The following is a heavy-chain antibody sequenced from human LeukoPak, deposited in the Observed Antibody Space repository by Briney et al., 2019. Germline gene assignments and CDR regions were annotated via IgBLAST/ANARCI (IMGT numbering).Heavy chain of an antibody. Sequence: TLSLTCTVSGGSISSSSYYWGWIRQPPGKGLEWIGSIYYSGSTYYNPSLKSRVTISVDTSKNQFSLKLSSVTAADTAVYYCASLIGYCSSTSCRGGFDYWGQGTLVTVSS. CDR3: ASLIGYCSSTSCRGGFDY. D-gene: IGHD2-2*01. CDR2: IYYSGST. V-gene: IGHV4-39*07. CDR1: GGSISSSSYY. J-gene: IGHJ4*02.